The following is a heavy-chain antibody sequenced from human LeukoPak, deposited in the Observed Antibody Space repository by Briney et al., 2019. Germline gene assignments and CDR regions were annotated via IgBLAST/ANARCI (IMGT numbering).Heavy chain of an antibody. Sequence: SETLSLTCTVSGGSINNYYWSWLRQPPGKGLEWIAYIYYNGNTNYNPSLKSRVSISLETSRNQFSLTVNSVTAADTAIYYCARQSGHFYIKDQYWYNWFDSWGQGTLVTVSP. CDR1: GGSINNYY. J-gene: IGHJ5*01. CDR2: IYYNGNT. D-gene: IGHD2/OR15-2a*01. V-gene: IGHV4-59*08. CDR3: ARQSGHFYIKDQYWYNWFDS.